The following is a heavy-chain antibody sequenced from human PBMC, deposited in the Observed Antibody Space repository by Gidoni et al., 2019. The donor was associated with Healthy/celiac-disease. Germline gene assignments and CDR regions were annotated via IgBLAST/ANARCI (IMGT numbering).Heavy chain of an antibody. Sequence: VEYGGGLVKHGGSLRLSCAASGFTFSSYWMHWVRQASGKGLVWVSRINSDESSTSYADSVKGRFTSSRDNAKHTLYLQMNSLRPEDTAVYYCAREGDGSGSYSAFDIWGQGTMVTVSS. CDR3: AREGDGSGSYSAFDI. D-gene: IGHD3-10*01. J-gene: IGHJ3*02. V-gene: IGHV3-74*01. CDR2: INSDESST. CDR1: GFTFSSYW.